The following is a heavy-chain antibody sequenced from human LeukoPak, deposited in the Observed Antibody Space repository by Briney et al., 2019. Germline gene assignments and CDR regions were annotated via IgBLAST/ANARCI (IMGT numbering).Heavy chain of an antibody. D-gene: IGHD5-18*01. Sequence: GGSLRLSCAASGFTFSSCSMNWVRQAPGKGLEWVSSTSSSSSYIYYADSVKGRFTISRDDAKNSLYLQMNSLRAEDTAVYYCARDSRIQLWLNWGQGTLVTVSS. J-gene: IGHJ4*02. CDR1: GFTFSSCS. CDR3: ARDSRIQLWLN. V-gene: IGHV3-21*01. CDR2: TSSSSSYI.